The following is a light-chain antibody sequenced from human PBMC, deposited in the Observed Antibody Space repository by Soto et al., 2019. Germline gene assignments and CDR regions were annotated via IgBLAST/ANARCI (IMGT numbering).Light chain of an antibody. V-gene: IGKV3-20*01. Sequence: EIVLTQSPGTLSLSPVERATLSCRASQSVSSTYLAWYQQKPGQAPRLLIYGASSRATGIPDRFSGSGSGTDFTLTITRLEPEDFAVYYCQQYRTSPWTFGQGTKVDNK. CDR2: GAS. J-gene: IGKJ1*01. CDR3: QQYRTSPWT. CDR1: QSVSSTY.